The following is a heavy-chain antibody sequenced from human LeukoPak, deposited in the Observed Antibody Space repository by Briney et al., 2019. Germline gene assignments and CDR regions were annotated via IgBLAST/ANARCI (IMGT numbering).Heavy chain of an antibody. CDR2: ISGSGGNT. CDR3: AVSGDDSSAKYYFDY. J-gene: IGHJ4*02. V-gene: IGHV3-23*01. CDR1: GFTFSTYA. Sequence: GGSLRLSCAASGFTFSTYAMNWVRQAPGKGLEWVSIISGSGGNTFYADAVKGRFTISRDNSINTLYLQMNNLRDEDTAVYYCAVSGDDSSAKYYFDYWGQGTLVTVSS. D-gene: IGHD3-22*01.